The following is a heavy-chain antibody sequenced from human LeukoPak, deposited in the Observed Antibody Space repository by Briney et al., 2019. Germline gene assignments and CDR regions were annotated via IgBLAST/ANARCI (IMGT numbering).Heavy chain of an antibody. Sequence: PGGSLRLSCAASGFTFSRFWMNWVRQAPGRGLEGVANIKQDGTEKDYMDSVKGRLSISRDNATNSLYLQMNGLRAEDTAVYYCARDARPDYWGQGTLVTVST. D-gene: IGHD6-6*01. CDR3: ARDARPDY. CDR1: GFTFSRFW. V-gene: IGHV3-7*04. J-gene: IGHJ4*02. CDR2: IKQDGTEK.